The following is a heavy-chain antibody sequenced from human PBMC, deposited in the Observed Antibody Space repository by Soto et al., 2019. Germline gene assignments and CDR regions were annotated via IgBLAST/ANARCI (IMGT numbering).Heavy chain of an antibody. CDR2: MYYSGST. Sequence: QVQLQESGPGLVKPSETLSLTCTVSGGSVSSGSYYWSWIRQPPGKGLEWIGYMYYSGSTNYNPSLKRRVTISLDTSKNQFSLKLSSVTAADTAVYFCARTRDFWSGNDAFDIWGQGTMVTVSS. V-gene: IGHV4-61*01. CDR1: GGSVSSGSYY. J-gene: IGHJ3*02. CDR3: ARTRDFWSGNDAFDI. D-gene: IGHD3-3*01.